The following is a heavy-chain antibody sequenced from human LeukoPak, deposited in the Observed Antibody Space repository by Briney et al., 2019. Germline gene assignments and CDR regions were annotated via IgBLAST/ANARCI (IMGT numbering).Heavy chain of an antibody. CDR3: AKGMRSGYYGSSYGMDV. CDR2: ISWNSGSI. J-gene: IGHJ6*02. CDR1: GFTFDDYA. D-gene: IGHD3-3*01. Sequence: GGSLRLSCAASGFTFDDYAMHWVRQAPGKGLEWVSGISWNSGSIGYADSVKGRFTISRDNAKNSLYLQMNSLRAEDTALYYCAKGMRSGYYGSSYGMDVWGQGTTVTVSS. V-gene: IGHV3-9*01.